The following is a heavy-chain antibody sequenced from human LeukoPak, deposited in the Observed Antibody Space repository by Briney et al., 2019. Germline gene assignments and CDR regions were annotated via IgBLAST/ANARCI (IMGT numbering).Heavy chain of an antibody. Sequence: GGSLRLSCAASGLTFNSYVMNWVRQAPGKGLEWVSAISASGGSTYYADSVKGRFTISRDNSKNTLYLQMNSLRAEDTAVYYCARDHIPSSSGWFDPWGQGTLVTVSS. D-gene: IGHD6-6*01. V-gene: IGHV3-23*01. J-gene: IGHJ5*02. CDR3: ARDHIPSSSGWFDP. CDR2: ISASGGST. CDR1: GLTFNSYV.